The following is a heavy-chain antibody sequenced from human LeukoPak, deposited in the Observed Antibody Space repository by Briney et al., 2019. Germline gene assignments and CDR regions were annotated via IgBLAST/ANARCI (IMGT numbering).Heavy chain of an antibody. V-gene: IGHV4-31*03. Sequence: SQTLSLTCTVSGGSISSGGYYWSWIRQHPGKGLEWIGYIYYSGSTYYNPSLKSRVTISVDTSKNQFSLKLSSVTAADTAVYYCARRLYDSSGSDAFDIWGQGTMVTVSS. J-gene: IGHJ3*02. CDR1: GGSISSGGYY. D-gene: IGHD3-22*01. CDR2: IYYSGST. CDR3: ARRLYDSSGSDAFDI.